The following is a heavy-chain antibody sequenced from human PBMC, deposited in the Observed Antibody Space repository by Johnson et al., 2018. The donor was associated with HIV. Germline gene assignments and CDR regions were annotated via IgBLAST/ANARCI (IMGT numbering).Heavy chain of an antibody. CDR2: ISGGGGST. CDR3: AKYRIVGPTRGSAFDI. D-gene: IGHD1-26*01. V-gene: IGHV3-23*01. CDR1: GFTFSNYA. Sequence: VQLMESGGGLVQPGGSLRLSCTASGFTFSNYAMSWVRQAPGKGLEWVLAISGGGGSTYYADSVKGRFTISRDNSKNTLYLQMNSLRAEDTAIYYCAKYRIVGPTRGSAFDIWGQGTMVTVSS. J-gene: IGHJ3*02.